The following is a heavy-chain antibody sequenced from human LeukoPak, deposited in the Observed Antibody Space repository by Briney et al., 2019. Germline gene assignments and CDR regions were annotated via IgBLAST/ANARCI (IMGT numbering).Heavy chain of an antibody. CDR3: ARQQLRYFDTEEYYFDY. D-gene: IGHD3-9*01. Sequence: SETLCLTCTVSGGSISGYYWSWIRQPPGKGLEWIGYIYYSGSTNYNPSLKSRVTISVDTSKNQFSLKLSSVTAADTAVYYCARQQLRYFDTEEYYFDYWGQGTLVTVSS. CDR1: GGSISGYY. J-gene: IGHJ4*02. CDR2: IYYSGST. V-gene: IGHV4-59*01.